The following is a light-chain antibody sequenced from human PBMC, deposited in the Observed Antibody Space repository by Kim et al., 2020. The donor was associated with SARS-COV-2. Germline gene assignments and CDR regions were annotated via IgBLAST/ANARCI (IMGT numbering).Light chain of an antibody. J-gene: IGLJ2*01. CDR1: DSDVGGYDF. Sequence: QSALTQPRSVSASPGQSVTISCTGTDSDVGGYDFVSWYQQHPGKAPKLIIFDVSQRPSGAPDRFSGSRSGNTASLTISGLQTDDEADYYCCSYAGYYTWAFGGGTQLTVL. CDR2: DVS. CDR3: CSYAGYYTWA. V-gene: IGLV2-11*01.